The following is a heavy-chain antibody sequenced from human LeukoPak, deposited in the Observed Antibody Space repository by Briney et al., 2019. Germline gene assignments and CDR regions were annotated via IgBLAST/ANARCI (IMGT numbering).Heavy chain of an antibody. D-gene: IGHD2-15*01. J-gene: IGHJ4*02. CDR2: LISGGSP. V-gene: IGHV3-23*01. CDR3: VRQRGSCNEGTCYFDN. CDR1: GFTFSGYV. Sequence: GGSLRLSCEASGFTFSGYVMSWVRQAPGKGLECVSALISGGSPYYADSVKGRFTISRDNSKNTLFLQMNSLRVEDTAIYYCVRQRGSCNEGTCYFDNWGQGTLVTVSS.